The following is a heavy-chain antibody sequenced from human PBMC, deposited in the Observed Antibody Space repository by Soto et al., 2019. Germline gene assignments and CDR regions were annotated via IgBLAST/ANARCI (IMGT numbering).Heavy chain of an antibody. CDR1: GFTFISYG. V-gene: IGHV3-30*18. CDR3: AKDRGNGYYYGMDV. Sequence: PGGSLRLSCAASGFTFISYGMHWVRQAPGKGLEWVAVISYDGSNKYYADSVKGRFTISRDNSKNTLYLQMNSLRAEDTAVYYCAKDRGNGYYYGMDVWGQGTTVTVSS. D-gene: IGHD2-8*01. J-gene: IGHJ6*02. CDR2: ISYDGSNK.